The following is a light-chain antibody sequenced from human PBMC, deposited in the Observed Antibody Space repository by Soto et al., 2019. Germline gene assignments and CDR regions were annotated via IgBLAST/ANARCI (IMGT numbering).Light chain of an antibody. V-gene: IGKV1-5*01. CDR2: DAS. Sequence: DIQMTQSPSTLSASVGDRVTITCRASQSISSWLAWYQQKPGKAPKLLIYDASTLESGVPPRFSGSGSGAEFTLTISSLEPEDFAVYYCQQRANWRITFGQGTRLEIK. J-gene: IGKJ5*01. CDR1: QSISSW. CDR3: QQRANWRIT.